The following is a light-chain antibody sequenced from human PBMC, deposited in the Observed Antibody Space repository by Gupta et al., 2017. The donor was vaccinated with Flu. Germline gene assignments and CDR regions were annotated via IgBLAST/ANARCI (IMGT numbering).Light chain of an antibody. Sequence: QSALTQPASVSGSPGQSITLSCTGTSSDVGGYNDVSWYQQHPGKAPKLMIYEVSNRPSGVSNRFSGSKSGNTASLTISGLQAEDEADYYCSSYTSSSTLVVFDGGTKLTV. CDR2: EVS. CDR3: SSYTSSSTLVV. CDR1: SSDVGGYND. J-gene: IGLJ2*01. V-gene: IGLV2-14*01.